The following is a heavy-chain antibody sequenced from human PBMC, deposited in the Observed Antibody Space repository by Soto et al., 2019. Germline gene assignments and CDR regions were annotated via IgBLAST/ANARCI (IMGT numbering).Heavy chain of an antibody. Sequence: SETLSLTCTVPGGSISSSTYYWGWMRQPPGKGLEWIGFMYFGGSFNYNPSLSSRVTLSVETSKNQFSMKVTSVTASDTAVYYCARSYYDSTGFAVDPWGQGTLVTVSS. J-gene: IGHJ5*02. CDR1: GGSISSSTYY. D-gene: IGHD3-22*01. CDR2: MYFGGSF. V-gene: IGHV4-61*05. CDR3: ARSYYDSTGFAVDP.